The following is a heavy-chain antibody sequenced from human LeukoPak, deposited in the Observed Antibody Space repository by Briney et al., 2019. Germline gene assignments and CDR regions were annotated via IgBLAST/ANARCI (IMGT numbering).Heavy chain of an antibody. CDR1: GYTFTIYD. CDR3: ARDLGGNDLFDY. J-gene: IGHJ4*02. D-gene: IGHD4-23*01. CDR2: INPSGGST. Sequence: ASVKVSCKASGYTFTIYDMHWGRQSPGQGLEWMGIINPSGGSTSYAKKFQGRVTMPRDTSTSTVYMELGSLRSEDTAVYCCARDLGGNDLFDYWGQGTLVTVSS. V-gene: IGHV1-46*01.